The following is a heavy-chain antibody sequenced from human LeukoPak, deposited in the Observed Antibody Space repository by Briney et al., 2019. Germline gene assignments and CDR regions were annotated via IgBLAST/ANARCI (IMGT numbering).Heavy chain of an antibody. CDR3: ARRDDPRAFDI. J-gene: IGHJ3*02. V-gene: IGHV5-51*01. Sequence: GESLKISCKGSGYSFTSYWIAWVRQMPGKGLEWMGTIHPGDSDTRYGPSFQGQVTISADKSISTAYLQRSSLKASDTAMYYCARRDDPRAFDIWGQGTMVTVSS. CDR2: IHPGDSDT. D-gene: IGHD1-1*01. CDR1: GYSFTSYW.